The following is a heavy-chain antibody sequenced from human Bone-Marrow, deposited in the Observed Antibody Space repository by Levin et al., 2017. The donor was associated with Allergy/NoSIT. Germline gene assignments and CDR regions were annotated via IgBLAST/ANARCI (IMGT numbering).Heavy chain of an antibody. CDR2: VYNSGRS. CDR1: GVSVNSGNYF. Sequence: SETLSLTCSVSGVSVNSGNYFWSWIRQPAGKGLEWIGRVYNSGRSYYNPSLKSRLTMSLDTSKNQFSLKLNSVTAADTAVYFCAGEVETFDYDWGSNRYTFDYWGQGTLVTVSS. CDR3: AGEVETFDYDWGSNRYTFDY. V-gene: IGHV4-61*02. D-gene: IGHD3-16*02. J-gene: IGHJ4*02.